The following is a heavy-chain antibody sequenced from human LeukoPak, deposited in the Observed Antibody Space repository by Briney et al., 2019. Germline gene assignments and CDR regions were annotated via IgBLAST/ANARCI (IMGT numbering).Heavy chain of an antibody. Sequence: SETLSLTCTVSGGSISSSYYYWGWIRQPPGKGLEWIGSIYNSGSTHYNPSLKSRVTISVDTSKNQFSLKLSSVTAADTAVYYCARDLRGLRFLEWSYWGQGTLVTVSS. CDR3: ARDLRGLRFLEWSY. V-gene: IGHV4-39*02. CDR2: IYNSGST. D-gene: IGHD3-3*01. J-gene: IGHJ4*02. CDR1: GGSISSSYYY.